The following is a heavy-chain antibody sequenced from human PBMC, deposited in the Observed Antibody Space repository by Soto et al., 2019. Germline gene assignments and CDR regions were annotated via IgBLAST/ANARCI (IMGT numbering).Heavy chain of an antibody. CDR2: INKDGSQK. CDR1: GFTLSNYW. V-gene: IGHV3-7*03. J-gene: IGHJ4*02. CDR3: VRELGLAY. Sequence: LRLSCAASGFTLSNYWMTWVRQAPGKRLEWVANINKDGSQKNYVDSVKGRFTIARDNGQNSLSLQINSLRVEDTAVYYCVRELGLAYWGQGALVTVSS. D-gene: IGHD7-27*01.